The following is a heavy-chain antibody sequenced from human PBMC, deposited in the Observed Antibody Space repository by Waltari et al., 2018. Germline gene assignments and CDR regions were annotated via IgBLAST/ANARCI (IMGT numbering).Heavy chain of an antibody. Sequence: QEQLVQSGSEVKKPGASVRVSCQASGYTFTDYHLHWFRQTPGQGFEWMGWLNPKNGDSNSANKFLGRVTRTRNTSINTVYLDLGGLGSDDTAVFFGAKDPGPIVGAPDLWGQGTLVTVSS. D-gene: IGHD1-26*01. J-gene: IGHJ5*02. CDR3: AKDPGPIVGAPDL. V-gene: IGHV1-2*07. CDR1: GYTFTDYH. CDR2: LNPKNGDS.